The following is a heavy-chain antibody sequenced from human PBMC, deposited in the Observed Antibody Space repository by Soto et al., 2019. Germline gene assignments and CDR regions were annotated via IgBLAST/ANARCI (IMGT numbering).Heavy chain of an antibody. V-gene: IGHV4-59*01. D-gene: IGHD3-16*01. Sequence: IMPLTCSVGGGSSSSYYWSWIRQPPGKGLEWIGYIYYSGSTNYNPSLKSRVTISVDTSKNQFSLKLSSVTAADTAVYYCARAPGEDAFDIWGQGTMVTVSS. J-gene: IGHJ3*02. CDR3: ARAPGEDAFDI. CDR1: GGSSSSYY. CDR2: IYYSGST.